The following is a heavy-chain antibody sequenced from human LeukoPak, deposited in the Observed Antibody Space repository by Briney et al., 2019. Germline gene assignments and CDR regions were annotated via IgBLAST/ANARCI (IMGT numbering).Heavy chain of an antibody. J-gene: IGHJ5*02. D-gene: IGHD4-23*01. CDR3: ARGSNRDYGGNNWFDP. V-gene: IGHV4-59*01. CDR1: GGSISSYY. Sequence: SETLSLTCTVSGGSISSYYWSWIRQPPGKGLEWIGYIFYSGSTNYNPSLKSRVTISGHTSKNQFSLKLSSVTAADTAVYYCARGSNRDYGGNNWFDPWGQGTLVTVSS. CDR2: IFYSGST.